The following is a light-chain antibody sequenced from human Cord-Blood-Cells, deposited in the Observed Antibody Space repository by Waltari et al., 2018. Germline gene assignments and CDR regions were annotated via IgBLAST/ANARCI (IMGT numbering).Light chain of an antibody. CDR3: QQYYSAPYT. CDR1: QSVLYSSNNKNY. Sequence: DIVMTQSPDSLAVSLGERATINCKSSQSVLYSSNNKNYLAWYQQKPGQPPKLLIYWAFTRESGVPDRFSGSGSGTDFTLTFRSLQAEDVAVYYCQQYYSAPYTFGQGTKLEIK. J-gene: IGKJ2*01. V-gene: IGKV4-1*01. CDR2: WAF.